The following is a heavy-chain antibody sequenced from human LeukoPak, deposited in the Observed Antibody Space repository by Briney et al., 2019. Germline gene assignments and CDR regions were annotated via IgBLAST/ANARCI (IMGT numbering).Heavy chain of an antibody. D-gene: IGHD2-2*02. CDR2: IIPIFGTA. Sequence: EASVKVSCKASGGTFSSYAISWVRQAPGQGLEWMGGIIPIFGTANYAQKFQGRVTITADESTSTAYMELSSLRSEDTAVYYCARGPLYEGPLRYQEIYYFDYWGQGTLVTVSS. CDR3: ARGPLYEGPLRYQEIYYFDY. V-gene: IGHV1-69*13. J-gene: IGHJ4*02. CDR1: GGTFSSYA.